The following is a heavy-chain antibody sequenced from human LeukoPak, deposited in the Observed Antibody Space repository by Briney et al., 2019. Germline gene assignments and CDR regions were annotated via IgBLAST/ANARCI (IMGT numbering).Heavy chain of an antibody. CDR3: ARVSRILYGMDV. CDR1: GFTFSSYS. D-gene: IGHD2-15*01. Sequence: PGGSLRLSCAASGFTFSSYSMNWVRQAPGKGLEWVSYISSSSSTIYYADSVKGRFTISRDNAKNSLYLQINSLRDEDTAVYYCARVSRILYGMDVWGQGTTVTVSS. J-gene: IGHJ6*02. V-gene: IGHV3-48*02. CDR2: ISSSSSTI.